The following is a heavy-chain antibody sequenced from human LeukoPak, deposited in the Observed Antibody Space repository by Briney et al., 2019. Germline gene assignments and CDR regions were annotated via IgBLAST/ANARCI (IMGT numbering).Heavy chain of an antibody. CDR1: GYTFTSYY. CDR2: INPSGGST. J-gene: IGHJ6*03. Sequence: ASVKVSCKASGYTFTSYYMHWVRQAPGQGLEWMGIINPSGGSTSYAQKLQGRVTMTTDTSTSTAYMELRSLRSDDTAVYYCARSGDFDWLLFYYYMDVWGKGTTVTVSS. CDR3: ARSGDFDWLLFYYYMDV. D-gene: IGHD3-9*01. V-gene: IGHV1-46*01.